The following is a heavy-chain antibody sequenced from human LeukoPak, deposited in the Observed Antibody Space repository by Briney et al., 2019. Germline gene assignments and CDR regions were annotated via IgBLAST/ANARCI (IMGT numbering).Heavy chain of an antibody. V-gene: IGHV4-34*01. Sequence: SETLSLTCAVYGGSFSGYYWSWIRQPPGKGLEWIGEINHSGSTNYNPSLKSRVTISVDTSKNRFSLKLSSVTAADTAVYYCARGEHYYDSSGYYYVVDYFDYWGQGTLVTVSS. J-gene: IGHJ4*02. CDR2: INHSGST. CDR1: GGSFSGYY. CDR3: ARGEHYYDSSGYYYVVDYFDY. D-gene: IGHD3-22*01.